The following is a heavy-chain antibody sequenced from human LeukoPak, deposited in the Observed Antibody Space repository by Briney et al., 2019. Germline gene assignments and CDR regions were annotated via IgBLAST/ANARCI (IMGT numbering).Heavy chain of an antibody. J-gene: IGHJ4*02. D-gene: IGHD3-10*01. CDR1: GFTFSSFA. CDR3: ARGDGSGSWLIGY. V-gene: IGHV3-30-3*01. Sequence: GRSLRLSCAASGFTFSSFAMHWVRQAPGKGPEWVAVIAYDGNNEHYGDSVKGRFTISRDNSKNTLFLHMNSLRPEDTAVYYCARGDGSGSWLIGYWGQGTLVTVSS. CDR2: IAYDGNNE.